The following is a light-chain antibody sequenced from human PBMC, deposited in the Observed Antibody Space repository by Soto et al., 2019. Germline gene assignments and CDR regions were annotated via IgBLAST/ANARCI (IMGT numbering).Light chain of an antibody. J-gene: IGLJ1*01. CDR2: GNT. CDR3: QTYDSSLSAYV. Sequence: QPVLTQPPSVSGAPGQRVTISCTGSRSNIGAGYEIHWYQQLPGAAPKLLLYGNTNRPSGVPDRFSGSKSGTSASLAITGLRAEDEADYYCQTYDSSLSAYVFGTGTKVTVL. CDR1: RSNIGAGYE. V-gene: IGLV1-40*01.